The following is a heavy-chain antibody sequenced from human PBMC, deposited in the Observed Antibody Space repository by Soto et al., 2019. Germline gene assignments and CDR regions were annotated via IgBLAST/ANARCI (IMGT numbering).Heavy chain of an antibody. CDR2: TYYRSKWYN. Sequence: SHTLSLTYAISVDSVSSNSAASNWFRQSPSRGLEWLGRTYYRSKWYNDYAVSVKSRITINPDTSKNQFSLQLNSVTPEDTAVYYCARSWAGVRWLRIKGSWFDPRAQGPLVTVSS. D-gene: IGHD5-12*01. CDR3: ARSWAGVRWLRIKGSWFDP. V-gene: IGHV6-1*01. CDR1: VDSVSSNSAA. J-gene: IGHJ5*02.